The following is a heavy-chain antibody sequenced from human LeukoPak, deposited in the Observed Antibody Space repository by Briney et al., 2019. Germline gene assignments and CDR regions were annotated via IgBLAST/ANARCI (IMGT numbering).Heavy chain of an antibody. J-gene: IGHJ4*02. Sequence: ASVKVSCKASGYTFTSYGISWVRQAPGQGLEWMGWISAYNGNTNYAQKLQGSVTMTTDTSTSTAYMELRSLRSDDTAVYYCARVPDSSSWYPRYYFDYWGQGTLVTVSS. CDR1: GYTFTSYG. CDR2: ISAYNGNT. V-gene: IGHV1-18*01. CDR3: ARVPDSSSWYPRYYFDY. D-gene: IGHD6-13*01.